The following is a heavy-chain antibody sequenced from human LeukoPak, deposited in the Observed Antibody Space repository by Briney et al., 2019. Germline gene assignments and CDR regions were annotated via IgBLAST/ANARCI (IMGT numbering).Heavy chain of an antibody. Sequence: SETLSLTCAVYGGSFSGYYWSWIRQPPGKGLGWIGEINHSGSTNYNPSLKSRVTISVDTSKNQFSLKLSSVTAADTAVYYCARDHWGNPFDYWGQGTLVTVSS. J-gene: IGHJ4*02. D-gene: IGHD3-16*01. V-gene: IGHV4-34*01. CDR2: INHSGST. CDR1: GGSFSGYY. CDR3: ARDHWGNPFDY.